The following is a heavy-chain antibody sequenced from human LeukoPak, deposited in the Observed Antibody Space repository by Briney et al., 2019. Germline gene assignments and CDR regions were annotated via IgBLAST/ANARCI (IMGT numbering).Heavy chain of an antibody. V-gene: IGHV3-30*03. CDR1: GFTFNYYV. CDR2: ISYDGSNK. Sequence: GGSLRLSYAASGFTFNYYVMHWVRQAPGKGLEWVAVISYDGSNKYYADSVKGRFTISRDNSKNTLYLQMNSLRAEDTAVYFCARDTGSSYLSSFDFWGQGTPVTVSS. CDR3: ARDTGSSYLSSFDF. D-gene: IGHD6-6*01. J-gene: IGHJ4*02.